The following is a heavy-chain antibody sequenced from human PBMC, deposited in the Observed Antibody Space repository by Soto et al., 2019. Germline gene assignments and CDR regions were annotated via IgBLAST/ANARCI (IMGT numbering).Heavy chain of an antibody. CDR1: GLTFGSYT. V-gene: IGHV3-64D*06. J-gene: IGHJ3*01. Sequence: PGGPLRLCRAASGLTFGSYTMNWVRKAPGKGLEYVSAITSNGGSTYYPDSMNGRFTIFRDNSENTLYLQMSSLRVEDTAFYYCVKALSARYNSAKAFDVWGQGTMVTVSS. CDR3: VKALSARYNSAKAFDV. D-gene: IGHD2-2*02. CDR2: ITSNGGST.